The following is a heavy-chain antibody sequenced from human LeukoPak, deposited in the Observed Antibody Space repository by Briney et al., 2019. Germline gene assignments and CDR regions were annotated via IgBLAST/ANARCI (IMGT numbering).Heavy chain of an antibody. CDR2: INWNGGST. V-gene: IGHV3-20*04. CDR1: GFTFDDYG. J-gene: IGHJ4*02. D-gene: IGHD6-13*01. Sequence: RSGGSLXLSCAASGFTFDDYGMSWVRHGPGKGLEWVSGINWNGGSTGYADSVKGRFTISRDNAKNSLYLQMNSLRAEDTALYYXXXDVXXYSXSWYVGYYFDYWGQGTLVTVSS. CDR3: XXDVXXYSXSWYVGYYFDY.